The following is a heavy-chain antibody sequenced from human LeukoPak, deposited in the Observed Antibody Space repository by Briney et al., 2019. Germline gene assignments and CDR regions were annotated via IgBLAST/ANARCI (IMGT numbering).Heavy chain of an antibody. CDR2: IYTSGST. D-gene: IGHD4-23*01. CDR1: GGSISSGSYY. CDR3: ARDEGGNSA. V-gene: IGHV4-61*02. J-gene: IGHJ5*02. Sequence: PSQTLSLTCTVSGGSISSGSYYWSWIRQPAGKGLEWIGRIYTSGSTNYNPSLKSRVTISVDTSKNQFSLKLSSVTAADTAVYYCARDEGGNSAWGRGTLVTVSS.